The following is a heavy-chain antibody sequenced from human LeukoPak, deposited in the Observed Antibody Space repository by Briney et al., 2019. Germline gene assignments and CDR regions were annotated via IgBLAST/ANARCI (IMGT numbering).Heavy chain of an antibody. CDR1: GFTFSSYA. Sequence: PGGSLRLSCAASGFTFSSYAMSWVRQAPGKGLEWVSAISGSGGSTYYADSVKGRFTISRGNSKNTLYLQMNSLRAEDTAVYYCAKDRSDIFDAFDIWGQGTMVTVSS. V-gene: IGHV3-23*01. D-gene: IGHD3-9*01. J-gene: IGHJ3*02. CDR2: ISGSGGST. CDR3: AKDRSDIFDAFDI.